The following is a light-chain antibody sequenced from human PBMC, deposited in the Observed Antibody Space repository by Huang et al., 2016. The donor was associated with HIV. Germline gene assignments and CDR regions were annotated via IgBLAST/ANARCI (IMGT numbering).Light chain of an antibody. CDR1: QGISTW. J-gene: IGKJ5*01. CDR2: AAS. Sequence: DIQMTQSPSSVSASIGDRVTITCRASQGISTWLAWYQQKPGKAPKLLIYAASSLRVGGPSRFSGSGAGTEFTLTVSSLQPEDFATYYCQQANNFPITFGQGTRLEIK. V-gene: IGKV1-12*01. CDR3: QQANNFPIT.